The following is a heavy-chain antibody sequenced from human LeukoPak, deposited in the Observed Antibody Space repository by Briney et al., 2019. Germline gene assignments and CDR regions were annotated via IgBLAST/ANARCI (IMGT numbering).Heavy chain of an antibody. V-gene: IGHV3-23*01. CDR3: ASSWIQLWFGDY. CDR2: ISGSGGST. D-gene: IGHD5-18*01. CDR1: GFTFSSYA. Sequence: GGSLRLSCAASGFTFSSYAMSWVRQAPGKGLEWASAISGSGGSTYYADSVKGRFTISRDNSKNTLYLQMNSLRAEDTAVYYCASSWIQLWFGDYWGQGTLVTVSS. J-gene: IGHJ4*02.